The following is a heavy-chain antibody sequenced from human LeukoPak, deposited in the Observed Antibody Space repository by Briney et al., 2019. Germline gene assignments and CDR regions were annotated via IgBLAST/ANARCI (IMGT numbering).Heavy chain of an antibody. CDR2: INHSGST. D-gene: IGHD1-26*01. CDR3: VRGSYSAFDY. J-gene: IGHJ4*02. V-gene: IGHV4-34*01. Sequence: KTSETLSLTCAVYGGSFSGYYWSWIRQPPGKGLEWIGEINHSGSTNYNPSLKSRVTISVDTSKNQFSLKLSSVTAADTAVYYCVRGSYSAFDYWGQGTLVTVSS. CDR1: GGSFSGYY.